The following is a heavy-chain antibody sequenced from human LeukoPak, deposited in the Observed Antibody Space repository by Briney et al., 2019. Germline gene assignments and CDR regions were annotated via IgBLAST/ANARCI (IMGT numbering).Heavy chain of an antibody. D-gene: IGHD3-16*01. CDR3: ASTGGGRIIVQFDY. V-gene: IGHV3-48*01. J-gene: IGHJ4*02. Sequence: GGSLRLSCAASGFTFSSYSMNWVRQAPGKGLEWVSYISSSSSTIYYADSVKGRFTISRDNAKNSLYLQMNSLRAEDTAVYYCASTGGGRIIVQFDYWGQGTLVTVSS. CDR1: GFTFSSYS. CDR2: ISSSSSTI.